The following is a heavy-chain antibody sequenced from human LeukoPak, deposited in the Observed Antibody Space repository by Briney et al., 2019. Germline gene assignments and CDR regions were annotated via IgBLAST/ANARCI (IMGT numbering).Heavy chain of an antibody. V-gene: IGHV3-48*03. CDR1: GFTFSSYE. Sequence: QTGGSLRLSCAASGFTFSSYEMNWVRQAPGKGLEWVSYISSSGSTIYYADSVKGRFTISRDNSKNTLYLQMNSLRAEDTAVYYCARDVFSWIQLPFDYWGQGTLVTVSS. CDR3: ARDVFSWIQLPFDY. CDR2: ISSSGSTI. D-gene: IGHD5-18*01. J-gene: IGHJ4*02.